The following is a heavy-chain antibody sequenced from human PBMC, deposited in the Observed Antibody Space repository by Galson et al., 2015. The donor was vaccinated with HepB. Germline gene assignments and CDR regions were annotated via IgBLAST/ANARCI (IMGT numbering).Heavy chain of an antibody. CDR2: IYSGGST. V-gene: IGHV3-53*04. J-gene: IGHJ3*02. CDR3: ARVSSFWSGSGSYAFDI. D-gene: IGHD3-10*01. CDR1: GFTVSSNY. Sequence: SLRLSCAASGFTVSSNYMGWVRQAPGKGLEWVSVIYSGGSTYYADSVKGRFTIPRHNSKNTLYLQMNSLRAEDTAVYYCARVSSFWSGSGSYAFDIWGQGTMVTVSS.